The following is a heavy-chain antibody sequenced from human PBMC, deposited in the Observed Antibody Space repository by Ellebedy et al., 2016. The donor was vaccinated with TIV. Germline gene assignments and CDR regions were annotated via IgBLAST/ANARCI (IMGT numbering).Heavy chain of an antibody. Sequence: PGGSLRLSCAASGFAFSSYAMNWVRQAPGKGLEWISGIDKSGDSAYSADSVKGRFTISRDNSENTLYLQMSSLRTEDTAIYYCARERNYYFDLWGRGTLVTVSS. V-gene: IGHV3-23*05. J-gene: IGHJ2*01. CDR2: IDKSGDSA. CDR3: ARERNYYFDL. CDR1: GFAFSSYA. D-gene: IGHD1-7*01.